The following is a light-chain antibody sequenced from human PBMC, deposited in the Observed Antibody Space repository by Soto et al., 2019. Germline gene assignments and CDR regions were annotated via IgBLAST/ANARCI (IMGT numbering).Light chain of an antibody. Sequence: EIVLTQSPGTLSLSPGERATLSCRASQSVSNSYLAWHQQKPGRAPRLLIYGASSRATDIPDRFSGSGSGTDFTLTISRLEPVDSAVYYCQQYGSSPTTFGQGTKVEIK. CDR1: QSVSNSY. CDR3: QQYGSSPTT. J-gene: IGKJ1*01. CDR2: GAS. V-gene: IGKV3-20*01.